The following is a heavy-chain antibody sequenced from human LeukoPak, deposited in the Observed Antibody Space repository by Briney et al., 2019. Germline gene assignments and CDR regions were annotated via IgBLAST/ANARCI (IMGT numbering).Heavy chain of an antibody. Sequence: PSETLSLTCAVYGGSFSGYYWSWIRQPPGKGLEWIGYIYHSGSTYYNPSLKSRVTISVDRSKNQFSLKLSSVTAADTAVYYCARDCSDASGSYASYWFDPWGQGTLVTVSS. D-gene: IGHD3-10*01. CDR3: ARDCSDASGSYASYWFDP. V-gene: IGHV4-34*01. J-gene: IGHJ5*02. CDR1: GGSFSGYY. CDR2: IYHSGST.